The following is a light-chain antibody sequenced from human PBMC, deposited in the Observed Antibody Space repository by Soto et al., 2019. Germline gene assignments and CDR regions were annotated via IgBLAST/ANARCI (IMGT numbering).Light chain of an antibody. J-gene: IGKJ1*01. Sequence: EIVLTQSPATLSVSPGERVTLSCRGSQSVTSNLAWYQQKPGQAPRLLIYGASTRATGIPAKFCGSGSGTEFTLTITSLQSEHFALYYCQHYNNWPPWTFGQGTKVEIK. V-gene: IGKV3-15*01. CDR2: GAS. CDR3: QHYNNWPPWT. CDR1: QSVTSN.